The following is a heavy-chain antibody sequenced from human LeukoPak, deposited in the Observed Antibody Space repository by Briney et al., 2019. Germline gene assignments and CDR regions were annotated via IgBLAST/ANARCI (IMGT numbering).Heavy chain of an antibody. CDR1: GGSISSYY. CDR2: IYYSGST. J-gene: IGHJ4*02. Sequence: PSETLSLTCTVSGGSISSYYWSWIRQPPRKGLEWIGYIYYSGSTNYNPSLESRVTISVDTSKNQFSLKLSSVTAADTAVYYCARLSRHLYYFEFWGQGTLVTVSS. V-gene: IGHV4-59*01. CDR3: ARLSRHLYYFEF.